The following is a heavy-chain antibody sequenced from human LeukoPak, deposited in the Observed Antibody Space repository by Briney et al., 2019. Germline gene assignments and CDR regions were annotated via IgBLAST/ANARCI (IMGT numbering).Heavy chain of an antibody. Sequence: SVKVSCKASGGTFSSYAISWVRQAPGQGLEWMGRIIPILGIANYAQKFQGRVTITADKSTSTAYMELSSLRSEDTAVYYCARGPAARETGTFDYWGREPWSPSPQ. D-gene: IGHD2-2*01. J-gene: IGHJ4*02. V-gene: IGHV1-69*04. CDR2: IIPILGIA. CDR3: ARGPAARETGTFDY. CDR1: GGTFSSYA.